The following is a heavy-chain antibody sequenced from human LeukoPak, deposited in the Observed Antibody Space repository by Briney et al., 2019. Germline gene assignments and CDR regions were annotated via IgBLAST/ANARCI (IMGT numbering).Heavy chain of an antibody. CDR3: ARYGLRGCTSTNCYTSYYHYGMDV. Sequence: GASLEISCKGSGYIFVDYWIGGVRALPGKGQELMGLIFPHDSDTKYSPSLQGQVTISVDKSTSTAYVQWSSLKASDTAMYYCARYGLRGCTSTNCYTSYYHYGMDVWGQGTTVIVSS. D-gene: IGHD2-2*02. CDR1: GYIFVDYW. J-gene: IGHJ6*02. V-gene: IGHV5-51*01. CDR2: IFPHDSDT.